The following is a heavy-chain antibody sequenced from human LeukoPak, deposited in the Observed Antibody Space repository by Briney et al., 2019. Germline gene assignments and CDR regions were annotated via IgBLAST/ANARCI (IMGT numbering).Heavy chain of an antibody. V-gene: IGHV4-39*02. J-gene: IGHJ4*02. Sequence: SETLSLTCTVSGGSISTSRHYWGWIRQPPGKGLEWIGSMYYSGSTYYNPSLKSRVTISVDTYKSRFSLKLSSVTAADTAVYYCAREIGYCSGGSCSLYYFDYWGQGTLVTVSS. D-gene: IGHD2-15*01. CDR2: MYYSGST. CDR1: GGSISTSRHY. CDR3: AREIGYCSGGSCSLYYFDY.